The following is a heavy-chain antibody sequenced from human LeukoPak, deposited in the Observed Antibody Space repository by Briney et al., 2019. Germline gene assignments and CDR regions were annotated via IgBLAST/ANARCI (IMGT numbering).Heavy chain of an antibody. D-gene: IGHD3-10*01. CDR2: INPHTGGA. CDR1: GYTFTDYY. J-gene: IGHJ3*02. Sequence: ASVKVSCKTSGYTFTDYYIHWVRQAPGQGLEWMGQINPHTGGANYVQKFQGRVTMTRDTSISTAYMELSRLRSDDTAVYYCARDSDGLLWFGETPPDAFDIWGQGTMVTVSS. CDR3: ARDSDGLLWFGETPPDAFDI. V-gene: IGHV1-2*06.